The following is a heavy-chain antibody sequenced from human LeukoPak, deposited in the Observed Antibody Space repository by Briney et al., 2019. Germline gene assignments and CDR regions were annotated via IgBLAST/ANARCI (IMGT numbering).Heavy chain of an antibody. CDR1: GGSISSYY. CDR3: AREGATVLRLS. J-gene: IGHJ4*02. Sequence: SETLSLTCTVSGGSISSYYWSWIRQPPGKGLEWIGYIYYSGSTNYNPSLKSRVTISVDTSKNQFSLKLSSVTAADTAVYYCAREGATVLRLSWGQGTLVTVSS. V-gene: IGHV4-59*01. D-gene: IGHD4-11*01. CDR2: IYYSGST.